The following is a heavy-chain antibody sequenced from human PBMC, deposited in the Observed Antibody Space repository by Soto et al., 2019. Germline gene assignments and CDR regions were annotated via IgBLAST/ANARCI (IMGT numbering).Heavy chain of an antibody. V-gene: IGHV3-33*01. CDR2: IWYDGSNK. CDR1: GFTFSSYG. D-gene: IGHD2-21*01. J-gene: IGHJ3*02. Sequence: QSGGSLRLSCAASGFTFSSYGMHWVRQAPGKGLEWVAVIWYDGSNKYYADSVKGRFTISRDNSKNTLYLQMNSLRAEDTAVYYCARDRIAYRDAFDIWGQGTMVTVSS. CDR3: ARDRIAYRDAFDI.